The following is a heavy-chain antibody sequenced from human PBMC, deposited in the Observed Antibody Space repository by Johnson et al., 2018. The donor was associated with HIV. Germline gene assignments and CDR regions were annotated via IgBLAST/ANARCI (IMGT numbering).Heavy chain of an antibody. CDR3: AKPLRYFDWLDAFDI. J-gene: IGHJ3*02. V-gene: IGHV3-9*01. CDR1: GFTFDDYA. CDR2: ISWNSGSI. Sequence: VQLVESGGGLVQPGMSLRLSCAASGFTFDDYAMHWVRQAPGKGLEWVSGISWNSGSIGYADSVKGRFTISRDNAKNTLYLQMNSLRAEDTAVYYCAKPLRYFDWLDAFDIWGQGTMVTVSS. D-gene: IGHD3-9*01.